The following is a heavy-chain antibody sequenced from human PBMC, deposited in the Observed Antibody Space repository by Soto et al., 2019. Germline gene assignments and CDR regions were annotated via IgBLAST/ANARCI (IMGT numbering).Heavy chain of an antibody. CDR3: ARSYRRYCSGGSCYSYYYYYMDV. V-gene: IGHV4-61*08. CDR1: GGSISSGDYY. Sequence: SETLSLTCTVSGGSISSGDYYWSRIRQPPGKGLEWIGYIYYSGSTNYNPSLKSRVTISVDTSKNQFSLKLSSVTAADTAVYYCARSYRRYCSGGSCYSYYYYYMDVWGKGTTVTVSS. J-gene: IGHJ6*03. CDR2: IYYSGST. D-gene: IGHD2-15*01.